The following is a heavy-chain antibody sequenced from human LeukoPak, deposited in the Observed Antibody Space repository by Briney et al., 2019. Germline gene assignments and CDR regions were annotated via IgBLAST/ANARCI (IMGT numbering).Heavy chain of an antibody. CDR3: ARDRDYGDYAY. CDR2: VNPNSGGT. Sequence: GASVKVSCKASGYTFTGYYMHWVRQAPAQGLEWMGWVNPNSGGTNYAQKFQGRVTMTRDTSITTAYMELSRLRSDDTAVYYCARDRDYGDYAYWGQGTLVTVSS. CDR1: GYTFTGYY. V-gene: IGHV1-2*02. J-gene: IGHJ4*02. D-gene: IGHD4-17*01.